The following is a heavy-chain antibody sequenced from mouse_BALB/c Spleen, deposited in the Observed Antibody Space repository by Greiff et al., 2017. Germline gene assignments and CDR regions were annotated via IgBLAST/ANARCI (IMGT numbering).Heavy chain of an antibody. Sequence: EVKLMESGGGLVQPGGSRKLSCAASGFTFSSFGMHWVRQAPEKGLEWVAYISSGSSTIYYADTVKGRFTISRDNPKNTLFLQMTSLRSEDTAMYYCARGGDYYGSSPWFAYWGQGTLVTVSA. CDR1: GFTFSSFG. D-gene: IGHD1-1*01. CDR2: ISSGSSTI. CDR3: ARGGDYYGSSPWFAY. V-gene: IGHV5-17*02. J-gene: IGHJ3*01.